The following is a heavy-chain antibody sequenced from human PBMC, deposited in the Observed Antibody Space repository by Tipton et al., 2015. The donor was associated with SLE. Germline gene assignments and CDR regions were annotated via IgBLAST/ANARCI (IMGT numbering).Heavy chain of an antibody. CDR2: IKQDGSEK. D-gene: IGHD3-10*01. Sequence: SLRLSCAASGFTFSSYWMSWVRQAPGKGLEWGANIKQDGSEKYYVDSVKGRFTISRDNAKNSLYLQMNSLRAEDTAVYYCASPPFYGSGSFRPYWYFDLWGRGTLVTVSS. CDR3: ASPPFYGSGSFRPYWYFDL. V-gene: IGHV3-7*01. J-gene: IGHJ2*01. CDR1: GFTFSSYW.